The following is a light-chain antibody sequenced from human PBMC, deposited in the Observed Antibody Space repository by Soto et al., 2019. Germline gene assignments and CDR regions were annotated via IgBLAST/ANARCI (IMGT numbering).Light chain of an antibody. J-gene: IGKJ3*01. CDR2: DAS. CDR3: QQYNNWPRA. Sequence: EIVMTQSPATLSVSPGERATLSCRASQSVSSNLAWYQQKPGQAPRLLIYDASTRVIGIPARISGSGSGTEFTLTISSLQSEDFAVYYCQQYNNWPRAFGPGTRVDI. V-gene: IGKV3-15*01. CDR1: QSVSSN.